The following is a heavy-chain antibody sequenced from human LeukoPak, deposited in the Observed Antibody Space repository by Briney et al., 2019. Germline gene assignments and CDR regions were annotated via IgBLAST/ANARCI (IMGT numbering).Heavy chain of an antibody. V-gene: IGHV1-18*01. Sequence: ASVKVSCKASGYTFSNHGITWMRQAPGQGLEWMGWISAFNANTHYAQNFQGRVTMTTDASTSTAYMEVRGLISDDTAVYYCARIVGSNHLYWYFDYWGQGALVTVSS. CDR3: ARIVGSNHLYWYFDY. J-gene: IGHJ4*02. D-gene: IGHD3-16*01. CDR1: GYTFSNHG. CDR2: ISAFNANT.